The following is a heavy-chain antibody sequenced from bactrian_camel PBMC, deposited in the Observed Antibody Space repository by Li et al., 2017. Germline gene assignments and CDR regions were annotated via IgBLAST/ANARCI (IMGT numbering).Heavy chain of an antibody. V-gene: IGHV3S26*01. Sequence: HVQLVESGGGSVQAGGSLRLSCQVSGYIYSSYCIAWFRQAPGKGREGVAALDGDGTTSYIDSVRGRFTISKDDAKNTLYLQMNSLKPEDTAMYYCAAVRYGGSWYPLCRARSADFGYWGQGTQVTVS. CDR2: LDGDGTT. CDR3: AAVRYGGSWYPLCRARSADFGY. D-gene: IGHD6*01. CDR1: GYIYSSYC. J-gene: IGHJ6*01.